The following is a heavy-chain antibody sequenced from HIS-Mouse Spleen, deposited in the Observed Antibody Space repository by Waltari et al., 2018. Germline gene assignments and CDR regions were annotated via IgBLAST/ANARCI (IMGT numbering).Heavy chain of an antibody. V-gene: IGHV4-39*07. CDR1: GGSISSSSYY. D-gene: IGHD6-13*01. CDR3: AREIPYSSSWYDWYFDL. Sequence: QLQLQESGPGLVKPSETLSLTCTVSGGSISSSSYYWGWIRQPPGKGVEWIGSIYYSGGTYYNPSLKSRVTLSVDTSKNQFSLKLSSVTAADTAVYYCAREIPYSSSWYDWYFDLWGRGTLVTVSS. J-gene: IGHJ2*01. CDR2: IYYSGGT.